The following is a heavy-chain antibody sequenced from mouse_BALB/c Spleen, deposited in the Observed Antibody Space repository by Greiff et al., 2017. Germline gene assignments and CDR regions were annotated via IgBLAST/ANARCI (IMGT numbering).Heavy chain of an antibody. CDR2: IWWDDDK. V-gene: IGHV8-8*01. CDR1: GFSLSTSGMG. D-gene: IGHD2-2*01. J-gene: IGHJ2*01. CDR3: ARIVGLRRNYFDY. Sequence: VTLKVSGPGILQPSQTLSLTCSFPGFSLSTSGMGVGWIRQPSGKGLEWLAHIWWDDDKRYNPALKSRLTISKDTSSNQVFLKIASVDTADTATYYCARIVGLRRNYFDYWGQGTTLTVSS.